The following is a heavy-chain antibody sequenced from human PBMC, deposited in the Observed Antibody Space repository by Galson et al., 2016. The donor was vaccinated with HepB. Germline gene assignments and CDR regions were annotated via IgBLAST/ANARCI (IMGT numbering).Heavy chain of an antibody. CDR1: GGSTSSYY. V-gene: IGHV4-4*07. CDR2: IYASGST. D-gene: IGHD3-10*01. J-gene: IGHJ6*04. CDR3: ARVGYNNYELFQDYYHYYGLDV. Sequence: ETLSLTCSVSGGSTSSYYWSWFRQPAGKGLEWIGRIYASGSTNYNPSLKSRVTMSVDTSKNQFSLKLSSVTAADTAVYYCARVGYNNYELFQDYYHYYGLDVWGKGTTVTVSS.